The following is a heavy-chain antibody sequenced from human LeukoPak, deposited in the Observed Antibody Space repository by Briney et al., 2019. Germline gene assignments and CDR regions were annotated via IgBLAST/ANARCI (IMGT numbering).Heavy chain of an antibody. CDR1: GDSMNSNY. CDR2: IYASGST. V-gene: IGHV4-59*01. D-gene: IGHD3-16*01. J-gene: IGHJ3*01. Sequence: SETLSLTCSVSGDSMNSNYWSWIRQAPGKGLEWIAYIYASGSTTYNPSLESRVTISVDTSKIQSSLKLASVTAADTAVYYSSRLGVRVFDVWGQGTMVTVSS. CDR3: SRLGVRVFDV.